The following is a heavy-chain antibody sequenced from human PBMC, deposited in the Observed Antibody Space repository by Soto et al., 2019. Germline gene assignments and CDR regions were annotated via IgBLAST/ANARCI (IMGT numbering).Heavy chain of an antibody. D-gene: IGHD3-10*01. J-gene: IGHJ4*02. V-gene: IGHV3-23*01. CDR3: AKASVWFGACDY. CDR2: ISGSGGST. CDR1: GFTFSSYA. Sequence: EVQLLESGGGLVQPGGSLRLSCAASGFTFSSYAMSWVRQAPGKGLEWVSAISGSGGSTYYAASVKGRFTITRDNSKNTLYLHMNSLRAEDTAVYYCAKASVWFGACDYWGQGTLVTVSS.